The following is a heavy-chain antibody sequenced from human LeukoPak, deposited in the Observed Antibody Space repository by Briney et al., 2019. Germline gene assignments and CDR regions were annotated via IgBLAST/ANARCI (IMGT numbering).Heavy chain of an antibody. CDR3: ARGSGTKDFDY. V-gene: IGHV4-34*01. J-gene: IGHJ4*02. CDR2: IDHSGST. CDR1: GGSFSGYY. D-gene: IGHD2-8*01. Sequence: SETLSLTCAVYGGSFSGYYWSWIRQPPGKGLEWIGEIDHSGSTNYNPSLKSRVTISVDTSKNQFSLKLSSVTAADTAVYYCARGSGTKDFDYWGQGTLVTVSS.